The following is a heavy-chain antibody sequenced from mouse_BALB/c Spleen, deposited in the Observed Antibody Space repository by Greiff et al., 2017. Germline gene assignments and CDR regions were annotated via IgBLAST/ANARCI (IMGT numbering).Heavy chain of an antibody. Sequence: QVQLQQPGAELVKPGAPVKLSCKASGYTFTSYWMNWVKQRPGRGLEWIGRIDPSDSETHYNQKFKDKATLTVDKSSSTAYIQLSSLTSEDSAVYYCAAGGWGGFDYWGQGTTLTVSS. CDR1: GYTFTSYW. J-gene: IGHJ2*01. CDR3: AAGGWGGFDY. CDR2: IDPSDSET. D-gene: IGHD3-3*01. V-gene: IGHV1-69*02.